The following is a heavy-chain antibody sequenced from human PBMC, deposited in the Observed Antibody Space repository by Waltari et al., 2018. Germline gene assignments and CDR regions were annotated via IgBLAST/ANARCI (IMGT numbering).Heavy chain of an antibody. D-gene: IGHD3-10*01. CDR1: GFTFSSYG. CDR3: ARDRGTRSVQGVTYYFDY. CDR2: IYHSGST. Sequence: QVQLVESGGGVVQPGRSLRLSCEASGFTFSSYGMHWARQALGKGLEWIGEIYHSGSTNYNPSLKSRVTISVDKSKNQFSLKLSSVTAADTAVYYCARDRGTRSVQGVTYYFDYWGQGTLVTVSS. V-gene: IGHV4-4*02. J-gene: IGHJ4*02.